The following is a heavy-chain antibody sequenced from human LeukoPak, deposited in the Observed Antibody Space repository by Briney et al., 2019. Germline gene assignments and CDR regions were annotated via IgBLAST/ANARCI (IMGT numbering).Heavy chain of an antibody. V-gene: IGHV3-53*01. J-gene: IGHJ4*02. Sequence: PGGSLRLSCAASGFTVSSNYMSWVRQAPGKGLEWVSVIYSGGSTYYADSVKGRFTISRDNSKNTLYLQMNSLRAEDTAVYYCARDDGICSYATVDWGQGTLVTVSS. CDR3: ARDDGICSYATVD. CDR2: IYSGGST. D-gene: IGHD2-2*01. CDR1: GFTVSSNY.